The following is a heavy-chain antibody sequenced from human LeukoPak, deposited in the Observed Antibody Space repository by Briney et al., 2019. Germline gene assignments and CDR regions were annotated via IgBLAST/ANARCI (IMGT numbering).Heavy chain of an antibody. D-gene: IGHD3-16*01. CDR1: GYTFTSYY. CDR3: ARVRYRLAETYIDY. J-gene: IGHJ4*02. CDR2: INPSGGST. V-gene: IGHV1-46*01. Sequence: ASVRVSCKASGYTFTSYYMHWVRQAPGQGLEWMGIINPSGGSTSYAQKFQGRVTMTRDTSISTAYMELSRLRSDDTAVYYCARVRYRLAETYIDYWGQGTLVTVSS.